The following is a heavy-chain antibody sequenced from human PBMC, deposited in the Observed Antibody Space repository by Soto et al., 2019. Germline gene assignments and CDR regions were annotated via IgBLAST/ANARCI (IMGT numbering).Heavy chain of an antibody. J-gene: IGHJ4*02. Sequence: RGSLRLSCAASGFTFSGSAMHWVRQASGKGLEWVGRIRSKTNSYATAYAASVKGRFTISRDDSKNTAYLQMNSLKTEDTAVYYCTPYYDSSGYNNWGQGTLVTVSS. CDR1: GFTFSGSA. CDR2: IRSKTNSYAT. D-gene: IGHD3-22*01. CDR3: TPYYDSSGYNN. V-gene: IGHV3-73*01.